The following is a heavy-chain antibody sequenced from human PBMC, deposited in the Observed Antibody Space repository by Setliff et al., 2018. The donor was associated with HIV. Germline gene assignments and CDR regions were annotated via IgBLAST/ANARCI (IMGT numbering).Heavy chain of an antibody. V-gene: IGHV3-7*03. Sequence: LRLSCAASGFTFSRHWMSWVRQAPGKGLEWVASIKDDGREEDYADSVKGRFTISRDNAKNSLFLQMDSLRAEDTAVYYCARCLNTEYWSGYSPFDYWGLGSLVTVS. D-gene: IGHD3-3*01. CDR1: GFTFSRHW. J-gene: IGHJ4*02. CDR2: IKDDGREE. CDR3: ARCLNTEYWSGYSPFDY.